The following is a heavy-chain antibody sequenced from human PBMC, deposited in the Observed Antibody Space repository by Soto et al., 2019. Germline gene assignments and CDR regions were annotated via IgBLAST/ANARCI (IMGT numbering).Heavy chain of an antibody. Sequence: ASETLSLTCTVSGGSISSSSYYWGWIRQPPGKGLEWIGSIYYSGSTYYNPSLKSRVTISVDTSKNQFSLKLSSVTAADTAVYYCARGAVAGTNWFDPWGQGTLVTVSS. J-gene: IGHJ5*02. CDR1: GGSISSSSYY. CDR2: IYYSGST. D-gene: IGHD6-19*01. V-gene: IGHV4-39*01. CDR3: ARGAVAGTNWFDP.